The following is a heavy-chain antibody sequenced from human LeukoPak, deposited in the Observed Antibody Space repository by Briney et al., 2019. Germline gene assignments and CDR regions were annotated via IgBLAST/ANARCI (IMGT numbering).Heavy chain of an antibody. Sequence: ASVKVSCKASGYTFTSYAMNWVRQAPGQGLEWMGWINPNSGGTNYAQKFQGRVTMTRDTSISTAYMELSRLRSDDTAVYYCASTVTTLGSFDYWGHGTLVTVSS. CDR2: INPNSGGT. D-gene: IGHD4-17*01. V-gene: IGHV1-2*02. CDR1: GYTFTSYA. CDR3: ASTVTTLGSFDY. J-gene: IGHJ4*01.